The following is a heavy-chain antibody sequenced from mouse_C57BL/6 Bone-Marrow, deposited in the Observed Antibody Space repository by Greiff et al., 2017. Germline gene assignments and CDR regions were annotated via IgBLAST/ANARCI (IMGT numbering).Heavy chain of an antibody. Sequence: QVQLQQPGTELVKPGASVKLSCKASGYTFTSYWMHWVKQRPGQGLEWIGNINPSNGGTNYNAKFKSKATLTVDKSSSTAYMQLSSLTSEVSAVYYCARTPHYYGSLYYAMDYWGQGTSVTVAS. CDR2: INPSNGGT. J-gene: IGHJ4*01. V-gene: IGHV1-53*01. CDR1: GYTFTSYW. D-gene: IGHD1-1*01. CDR3: ARTPHYYGSLYYAMDY.